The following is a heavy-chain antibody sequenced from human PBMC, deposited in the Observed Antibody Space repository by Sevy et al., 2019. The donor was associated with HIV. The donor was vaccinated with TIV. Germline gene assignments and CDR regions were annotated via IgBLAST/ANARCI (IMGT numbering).Heavy chain of an antibody. CDR2: ISSSSSPI. D-gene: IGHD6-6*01. CDR3: ARGLAALPGYYYGMDV. Sequence: GGSLRLSCAASGFTFSSYTMKWVRQAPGKGLEWVSYISSSSSPIYYADSVKGRFTISRDNAKKSLYLQMDSLRDEDMAIYYCARGLAALPGYYYGMDVWGQGTTVTVSS. V-gene: IGHV3-48*02. CDR1: GFTFSSYT. J-gene: IGHJ6*02.